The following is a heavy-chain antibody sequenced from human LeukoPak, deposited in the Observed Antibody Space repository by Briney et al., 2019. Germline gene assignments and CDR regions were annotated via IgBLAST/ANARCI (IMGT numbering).Heavy chain of an antibody. CDR2: IYPGDSDT. CDR3: ATLRSRTLYGSGSYYNDY. Sequence: KNGESLKISCKASGYSFTSYWIGWVRQMPGKGLEWMGVIYPGDSDTRYSPSFQGQVTISADKSISTAYLQWSSLKASDTAMYYCATLRSRTLYGSGSYYNDYWGQGTLVTVSS. CDR1: GYSFTSYW. V-gene: IGHV5-51*01. D-gene: IGHD3-10*01. J-gene: IGHJ4*02.